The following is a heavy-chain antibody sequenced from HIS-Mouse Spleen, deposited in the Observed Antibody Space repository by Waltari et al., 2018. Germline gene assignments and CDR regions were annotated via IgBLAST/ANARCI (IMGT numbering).Heavy chain of an antibody. V-gene: IGHV1-2*02. D-gene: IGHD3-10*01. Sequence: QVQLVQSGAEAKKPGASVKVSCKASGYTFTGYYTPWVRQAPGQGLEWMGWINPNSGGTNYAQKFQGRVTMTRDTSISTAYMELSRLRSDDTAVYYCARWFGELSFFDYWGQGTLVTVSS. J-gene: IGHJ4*02. CDR1: GYTFTGYY. CDR3: ARWFGELSFFDY. CDR2: INPNSGGT.